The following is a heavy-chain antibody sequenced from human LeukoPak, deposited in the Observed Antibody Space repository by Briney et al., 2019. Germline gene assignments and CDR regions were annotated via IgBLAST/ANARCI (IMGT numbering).Heavy chain of an antibody. D-gene: IGHD2-15*01. CDR2: IIPIFGTA. Sequence: GASVKVSCKASGGTFSSYAISWVRQAPGQGLEWMGRIIPIFGTANYAQKFQGRVTITTDESTSTAHMELSSLRSEDTAVYYCARDGLAATKELDYWGQGTLVTVSS. V-gene: IGHV1-69*05. CDR3: ARDGLAATKELDY. CDR1: GGTFSSYA. J-gene: IGHJ4*02.